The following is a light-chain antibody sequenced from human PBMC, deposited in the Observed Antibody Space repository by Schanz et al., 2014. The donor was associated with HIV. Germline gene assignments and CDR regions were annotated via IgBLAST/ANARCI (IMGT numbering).Light chain of an antibody. CDR1: DTDIGGHDY. V-gene: IGLV2-14*03. CDR3: SSYTNINSWV. Sequence: QSVLTQPASVSGSPGQSITISCTGTDTDIGGHDYVSWYQQFPDRAPKLLIYDVTNRPSGVSSRFSGSKSGNTASLTISGLQAEDEADYYCSSYTNINSWVFGGGTKLTVL. J-gene: IGLJ3*02. CDR2: DVT.